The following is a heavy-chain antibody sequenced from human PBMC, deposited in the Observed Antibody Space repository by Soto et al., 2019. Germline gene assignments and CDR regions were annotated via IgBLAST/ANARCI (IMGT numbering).Heavy chain of an antibody. V-gene: IGHV3-30*18. Sequence: GGSLRLSCAASGFTFSSYGMHWVRQAPGKGLEWVAVISYDGSNKYYADSVKGRFTISRDNSKNTLYLQMNSLRAEDTAVYYCAKAGNLVHSWYFDYWGQGTLVTVSS. D-gene: IGHD6-13*01. J-gene: IGHJ4*02. CDR2: ISYDGSNK. CDR1: GFTFSSYG. CDR3: AKAGNLVHSWYFDY.